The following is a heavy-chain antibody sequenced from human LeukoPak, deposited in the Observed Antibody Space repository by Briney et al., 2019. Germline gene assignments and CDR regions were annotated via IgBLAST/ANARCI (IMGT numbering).Heavy chain of an antibody. J-gene: IGHJ4*02. D-gene: IGHD4-17*01. CDR1: GYTFPSYD. V-gene: IGHV1-8*01. CDR3: ARTLHDYGDYVGGY. Sequence: ASVKVSCKASGYTFPSYDINWVRQASGLGLEWMGWMNPNSGNTGYAQKFQGRVTMTRNTSISTAYMELSSLRSEDTAVYYCARTLHDYGDYVGGYWGQGTLVTVSS. CDR2: MNPNSGNT.